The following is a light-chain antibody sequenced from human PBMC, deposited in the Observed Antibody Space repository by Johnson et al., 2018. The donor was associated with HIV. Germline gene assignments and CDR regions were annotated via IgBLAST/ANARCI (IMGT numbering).Light chain of an antibody. J-gene: IGLJ1*01. CDR1: SSNIGNNY. V-gene: IGLV1-51*02. CDR3: GTWDSSLSAYV. Sequence: QSVLSQPPSVSAAPGQKVTISCSGSSSNIGNNYVSWYQQLPGTAPKLLIYENNKRPSGIPDRFSGSKSGTSATLGITGLRTGDEADYYCGTWDSSLSAYVFGTGTKVTAL. CDR2: ENN.